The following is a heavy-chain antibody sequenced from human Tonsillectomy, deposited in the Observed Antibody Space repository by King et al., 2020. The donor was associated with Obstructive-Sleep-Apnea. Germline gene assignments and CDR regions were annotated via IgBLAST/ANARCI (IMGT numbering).Heavy chain of an antibody. V-gene: IGHV4-34*01. CDR1: GESFSGYY. CDR2: INHSGST. CDR3: ARGDPARGVIL. D-gene: IGHD3-10*01. J-gene: IGHJ4*02. Sequence: VQLQQWGAGLLKPSETLSRTCAVYGESFSGYYWNWIRQPPGKGLEWIGEINHSGSTNYTPSLKSRVTISVDTSKNQFSLKLSAVTAADTAVYYCARGDPARGVILWGQGTLVTVSS.